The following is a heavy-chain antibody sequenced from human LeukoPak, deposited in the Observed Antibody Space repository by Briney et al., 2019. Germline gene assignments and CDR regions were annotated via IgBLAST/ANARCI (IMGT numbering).Heavy chain of an antibody. CDR2: MNPSSGNT. Sequence: GASVKVSCKASGYTFTSYDINWVRQATGQGLEWMGWMNPSSGNTGYAQKFQGRVTITRNTSISTAYMELSSLRSEDTAVYYCARGPYYYDSSGYSVDYWGQGTLVTVSS. D-gene: IGHD3-22*01. V-gene: IGHV1-8*03. CDR1: GYTFTSYD. J-gene: IGHJ4*02. CDR3: ARGPYYYDSSGYSVDY.